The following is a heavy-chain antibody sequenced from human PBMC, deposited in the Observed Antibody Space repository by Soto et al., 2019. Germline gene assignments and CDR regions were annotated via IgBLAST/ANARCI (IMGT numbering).Heavy chain of an antibody. CDR1: GGTFSSGS. J-gene: IGHJ4*02. Sequence: QVQLVQSGAEVKKPGSSVKVSCKASGGTFSSGSFSWVRQAPGLGLEWMGGIIPMFDTPIYAQKFQDRVTITADESTSTAYMQLSSLRSGDTAVYYCARSGGLDRDFNYWGQGSLVTVSS. V-gene: IGHV1-69*12. D-gene: IGHD2-15*01. CDR3: ARSGGLDRDFNY. CDR2: IIPMFDTP.